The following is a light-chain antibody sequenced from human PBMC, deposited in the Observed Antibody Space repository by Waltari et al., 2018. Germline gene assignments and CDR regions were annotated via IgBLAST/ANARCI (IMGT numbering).Light chain of an antibody. J-gene: IGLJ3*02. Sequence: SYVLTQPPSVSVAPGNTATIACGGNNLERKSVNWYQQKPGQTPVAVIYYDTERPSGISERFSGSNSGNTATLTISRVEAGDEADYYCQVWDSDSDHPVFGGGTKLTVL. V-gene: IGLV3-21*04. CDR2: YDT. CDR1: NLERKS. CDR3: QVWDSDSDHPV.